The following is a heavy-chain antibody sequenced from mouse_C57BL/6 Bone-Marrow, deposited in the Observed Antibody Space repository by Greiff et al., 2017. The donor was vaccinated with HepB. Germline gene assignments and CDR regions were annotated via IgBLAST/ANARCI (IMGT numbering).Heavy chain of an antibody. J-gene: IGHJ1*03. V-gene: IGHV1-64*01. CDR1: GYTFTSYW. CDR2: IHPNSGST. D-gene: IGHD1-1*01. Sequence: QVQLKESGAELVKPGASVKLSCKASGYTFTSYWMHWVKQRPGQGLEWIGMIHPNSGSTNYNEKFKSKATLTVDKSSSTAYMQLSSLTSEDSAVYYCDSCYDGSSYSSCEVWGTGTTRTVSS. CDR3: DSCYDGSSYSSCEV.